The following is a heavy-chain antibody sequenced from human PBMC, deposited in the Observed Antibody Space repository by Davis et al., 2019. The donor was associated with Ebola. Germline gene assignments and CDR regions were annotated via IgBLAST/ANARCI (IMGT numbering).Heavy chain of an antibody. D-gene: IGHD3-22*01. CDR2: IYYTGST. CDR1: GGSFSSYY. V-gene: IGHV4-59*12. Sequence: SETLSLTCTVSGGSFSSYYWSWIRQPPGKGLEWIGYIYYTGSTDYNPSLKSRVTISVDTSKNQFSLKLSSVTAADTAVYYCARARTYYYDSTRDGSFDYWGQGTLVTVSS. J-gene: IGHJ4*02. CDR3: ARARTYYYDSTRDGSFDY.